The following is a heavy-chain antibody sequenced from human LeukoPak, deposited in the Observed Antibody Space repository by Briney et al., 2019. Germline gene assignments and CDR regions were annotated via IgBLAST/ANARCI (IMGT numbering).Heavy chain of an antibody. CDR2: ILSKAGGETR. CDR3: TTGGSYTASTGDFDY. D-gene: IGHD2-2*02. Sequence: GGSLRLSCEASGFTFTNAWLNWVRQAPGKGPEWVGRILSKAGGETRDYAAPVKGRFSLSRDDSKHMLYLEMNSLKTEDTAVYYCTTGGSYTASTGDFDYWGPGALVTVSS. V-gene: IGHV3-15*01. CDR1: GFTFTNAW. J-gene: IGHJ4*02.